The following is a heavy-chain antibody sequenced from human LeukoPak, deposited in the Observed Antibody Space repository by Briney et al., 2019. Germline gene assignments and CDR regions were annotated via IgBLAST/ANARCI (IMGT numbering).Heavy chain of an antibody. CDR2: ISYDGSNK. V-gene: IGHV3-30*04. CDR3: ARDHVRFDY. D-gene: IGHD6-6*01. Sequence: GGSLRLSCAASGFTFSSYAMHWVRQAPGKGLEWVAVISYDGSNKYYADSVKGRFTISRDNSKNTLYLQMNSLRAEDTAVYYCARDHVRFDYWGQGTLVIVSS. CDR1: GFTFSSYA. J-gene: IGHJ4*02.